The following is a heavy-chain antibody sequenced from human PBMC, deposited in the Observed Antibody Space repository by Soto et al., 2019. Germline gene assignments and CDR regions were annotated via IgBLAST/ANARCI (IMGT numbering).Heavy chain of an antibody. Sequence: QVTLKESGPVLVKPTETLTLTCTVSGFSLSNSRMGVSWIRQPPGKALEWLAHIFSNDGKSYSTSLKSRLTISKDTSKSQVVLTMTNMDPVDTATYYCARMVAFDARYSSGPADYWGQGTLVTISS. CDR2: IFSNDGK. D-gene: IGHD6-19*01. CDR3: ARMVAFDARYSSGPADY. V-gene: IGHV2-26*01. J-gene: IGHJ4*02. CDR1: GFSLSNSRMG.